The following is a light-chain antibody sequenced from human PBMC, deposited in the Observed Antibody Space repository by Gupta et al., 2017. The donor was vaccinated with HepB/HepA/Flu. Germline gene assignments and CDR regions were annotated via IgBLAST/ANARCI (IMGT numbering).Light chain of an antibody. Sequence: SVLSQPLSASATPGQRVTISCSGSSSNIGNDNVYWYQQLPGTAPKLLIYNDNLRPSGVPDRFSGSKSGTSASLAISGLRAEDEADYYCVGWDDSRSAYVYGTGTKVTVL. J-gene: IGLJ1*01. CDR1: SSNIGNDN. CDR3: VGWDDSRSAYV. V-gene: IGLV1-47*02. CDR2: NDN.